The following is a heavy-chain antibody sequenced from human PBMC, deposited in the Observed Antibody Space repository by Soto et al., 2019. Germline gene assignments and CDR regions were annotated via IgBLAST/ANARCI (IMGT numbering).Heavy chain of an antibody. CDR2: IYYSGST. V-gene: IGHV4-30-4*01. CDR1: GGSISSGDYY. J-gene: IGHJ4*02. CDR3: ARSNYYDSSGYNY. Sequence: SETLSLTCTVSGGSISSGDYYWSWIRQPPGKGLEWIGYIYYSGSTYYNPSLKSRVTISVDTSKNQFSLKLSSVTAADTAVYYCARSNYYDSSGYNYWGQGTLVTVSS. D-gene: IGHD3-22*01.